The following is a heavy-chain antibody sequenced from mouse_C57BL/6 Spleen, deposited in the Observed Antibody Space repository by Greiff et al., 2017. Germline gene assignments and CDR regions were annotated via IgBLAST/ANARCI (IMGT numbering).Heavy chain of an antibody. Sequence: EVKLVESGGGLVKPGGSLTLSCAASGFTFSSYAMSWVRQTPEKRLEWVATISDGGSYTDYPDNVKGRFTISRDNAKNNLYLQMSHLKSEDTAMYYCARAIYYDYGGYAMDYWGQGTSVTVSS. J-gene: IGHJ4*01. CDR3: ARAIYYDYGGYAMDY. D-gene: IGHD2-4*01. CDR1: GFTFSSYA. V-gene: IGHV5-4*03. CDR2: ISDGGSYT.